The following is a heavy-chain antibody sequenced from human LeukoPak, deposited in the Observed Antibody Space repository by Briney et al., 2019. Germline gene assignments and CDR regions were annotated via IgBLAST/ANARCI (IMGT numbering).Heavy chain of an antibody. CDR3: ARQKCYSASCRTKNAFYI. D-gene: IGHD2-2*01. CDR2: SYTSGST. CDR1: GSISSYY. J-gene: IGHJ3*02. Sequence: SETLSLTCTVSGSISSYYWSWIRQPPGRGLEWIGYSYTSGSTKYNPSLNCRVALSVDKSKNQFCPDLSSAPAADTAGYCCARQKCYSASCRTKNAFYIWGQGTMVTVSS. V-gene: IGHV4-4*09.